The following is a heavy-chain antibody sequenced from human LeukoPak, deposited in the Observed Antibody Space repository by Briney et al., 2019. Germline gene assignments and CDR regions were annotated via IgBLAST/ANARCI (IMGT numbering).Heavy chain of an antibody. CDR3: ARDPYSGSSDAFDI. CDR2: ISYDGDNK. J-gene: IGHJ3*02. CDR1: GFTFSSYA. Sequence: GGSLRLSCAASGFTFSSYAMHWVRQAPGKGLEWVAFISYDGDNKYYADSVKGRFTISRDNSKNTLYLQMNSLRAEDTAVYYCARDPYSGSSDAFDIWGQGTMVTVSS. V-gene: IGHV3-30*01. D-gene: IGHD1-26*01.